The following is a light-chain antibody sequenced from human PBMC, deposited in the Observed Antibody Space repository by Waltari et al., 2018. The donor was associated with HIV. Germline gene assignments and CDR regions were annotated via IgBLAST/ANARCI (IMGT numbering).Light chain of an antibody. V-gene: IGLV1-47*01. CDR2: RNN. CDR3: AAWDDTLSVL. J-gene: IGLJ2*01. Sequence: QSVLTQPPSASGTPGQRVTISCSGSSSNIGSTYVSWYQKLPGSAPKLLIYRNNQRPSGVPDRFSGSKSGTSASLAISGLRSEDEADYYCAAWDDTLSVLFGGGTKLTVL. CDR1: SSNIGSTY.